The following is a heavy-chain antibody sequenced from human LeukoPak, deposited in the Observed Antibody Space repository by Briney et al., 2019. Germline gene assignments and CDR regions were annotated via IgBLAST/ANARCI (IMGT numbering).Heavy chain of an antibody. CDR1: GFTFSSYA. CDR2: ITGSGGTT. J-gene: IGHJ4*02. Sequence: PGGSLRLSCAASGFTFSSYAMSWVRQAPGQGLEWVSAITGSGGTTYYADSVKGRFTISRDNSKNTLYLQMNSLRADDTAVYYCAKDPIFYDYDSINYWGQGTLVTVSS. CDR3: AKDPIFYDYDSINY. D-gene: IGHD3-22*01. V-gene: IGHV3-23*01.